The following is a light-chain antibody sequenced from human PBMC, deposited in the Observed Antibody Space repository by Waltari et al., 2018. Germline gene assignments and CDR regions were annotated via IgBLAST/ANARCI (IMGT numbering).Light chain of an antibody. V-gene: IGLV2-14*03. J-gene: IGLJ2*01. Sequence: QSALTQPASVSGSPGQSITISCTGTGSDVGSYVYVSWYQQHPGKGPKLMIFDVSNRPSGVSIRVSGSKTGNSASLTISGLQAEDEADYYCSSYTSSGTVIFGGGTKLTVL. CDR3: SSYTSSGTVI. CDR2: DVS. CDR1: GSDVGSYVY.